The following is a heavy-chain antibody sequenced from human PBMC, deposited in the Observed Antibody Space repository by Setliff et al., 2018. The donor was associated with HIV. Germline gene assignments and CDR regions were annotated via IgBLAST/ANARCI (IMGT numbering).Heavy chain of an antibody. CDR1: GYAFNSYT. J-gene: IGHJ6*03. D-gene: IGHD2-15*01. CDR2: INPNSDNT. Sequence: ASVMVSCKASGYAFNSYTLNWVRQATGRGLEWMGWINPNSDNTAYAQKFQGRLTMTRNTSTGTVYMELSSLRSGDTAVYYCARIGRTPYYYYYMDVWGKGTTVTVSS. V-gene: IGHV1-8*01. CDR3: ARIGRTPYYYYYMDV.